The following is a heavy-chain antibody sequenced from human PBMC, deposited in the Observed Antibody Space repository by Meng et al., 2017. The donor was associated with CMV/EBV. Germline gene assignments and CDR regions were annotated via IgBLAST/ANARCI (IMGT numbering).Heavy chain of an antibody. Sequence: TPLNQPCPRLGQPTPTLTLTFTFAGFSFSTSGVGVGWIRQPPGKALEWLALIYLDDAERNSSSLKLRRTITKATSKSQVVLTLTNMDPVDTATYVCAHHADIAAAGSYYYWGQGTLVTVSS. D-gene: IGHD6-13*01. CDR2: IYLDDAE. CDR1: GFSFSTSGVG. J-gene: IGHJ4*02. CDR3: AHHADIAAAGSYYY. V-gene: IGHV2-5*02.